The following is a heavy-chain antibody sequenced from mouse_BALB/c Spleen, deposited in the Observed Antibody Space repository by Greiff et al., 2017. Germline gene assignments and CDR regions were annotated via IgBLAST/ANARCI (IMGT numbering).Heavy chain of an antibody. CDR1: GYTFTSYV. CDR3: ARIYDGYCRFAD. Sequence: EVKLMESGPELVKPGASVKMSCKASGYTFTSYVMHWVKQKPGQGLEWIGYINPYNDGTKYNEKFKGKATLTSDKSSSTAYMELSSLTSEDSAVYYCARIYDGYCRFADWGQGTLVTVSA. V-gene: IGHV1-14*01. CDR2: INPYNDGT. D-gene: IGHD2-3*01. J-gene: IGHJ3*01.